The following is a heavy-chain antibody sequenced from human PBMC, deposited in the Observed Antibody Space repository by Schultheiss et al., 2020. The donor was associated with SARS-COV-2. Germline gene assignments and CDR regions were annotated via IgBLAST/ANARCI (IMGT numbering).Heavy chain of an antibody. Sequence: GESLKISCAASGFTFSSYWMHWVRQAPGKGLVWVSRINSDGSSTSYADSVKGRFTISRDNAKNTLYLQMNSLRAEDTAVYYCARGPDPYDSSGYYYGNWFDPWGQGTLVTVSS. J-gene: IGHJ5*02. V-gene: IGHV3-74*01. CDR3: ARGPDPYDSSGYYYGNWFDP. D-gene: IGHD3-22*01. CDR1: GFTFSSYW. CDR2: INSDGSST.